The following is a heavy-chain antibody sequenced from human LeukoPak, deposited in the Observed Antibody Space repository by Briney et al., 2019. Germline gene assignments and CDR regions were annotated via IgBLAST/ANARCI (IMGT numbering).Heavy chain of an antibody. CDR3: AREDYYDSSGYYWI. Sequence: GGSLRLSCAASGFTFSNYNMNWVRQAPGKGLEWVSYIGSRSSTIYYADSVKGRFTISRDNAKNSLYVQMNGLRAEDTAVYYCAREDYYDSSGYYWIWGQGTMVTVSS. D-gene: IGHD3-22*01. J-gene: IGHJ3*02. CDR2: IGSRSSTI. CDR1: GFTFSNYN. V-gene: IGHV3-48*01.